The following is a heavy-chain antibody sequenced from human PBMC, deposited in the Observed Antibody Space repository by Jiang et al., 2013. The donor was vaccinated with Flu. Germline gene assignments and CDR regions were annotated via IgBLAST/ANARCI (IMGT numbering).Heavy chain of an antibody. CDR3: ARETGSGPPATYCSSTSCYLLHAFDI. CDR1: GGSVSSGSYY. D-gene: IGHD2-2*01. CDR2: IYYSGST. Sequence: GLVKPSETLSLTCTVSGGSVSSGSYYWSWIRQPPGKGLEWIGYIYYSGSTNYNPSLKSRVTISVDTSKNQFSLKLSSVTAADTAVYYCARETGSGPPATYCSSTSCYLLHAFDIWGQGTTVTVSS. J-gene: IGHJ3*02. V-gene: IGHV4-61*01.